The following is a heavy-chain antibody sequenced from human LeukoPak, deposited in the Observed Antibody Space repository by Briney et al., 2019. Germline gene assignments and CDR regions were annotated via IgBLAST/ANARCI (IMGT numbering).Heavy chain of an antibody. D-gene: IGHD3-10*01. V-gene: IGHV4-61*02. CDR1: GGSISSGNYY. J-gene: IGHJ4*02. Sequence: SETLSLTCTVSGGSISSGNYYWSWIRQPAGKGLEWIGRIYTSGSTNYNPSLKSRVTISVDTSKNQFSLKLSSMTAADTAVYYCARGALLWFGDRMEYYFDYWGQGTLLTVSS. CDR2: IYTSGST. CDR3: ARGALLWFGDRMEYYFDY.